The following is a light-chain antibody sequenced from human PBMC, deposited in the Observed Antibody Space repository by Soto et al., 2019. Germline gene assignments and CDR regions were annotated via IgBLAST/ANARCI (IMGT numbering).Light chain of an antibody. J-gene: IGKJ4*01. CDR2: GAS. CDR1: HSVRSN. CDR3: QQYNNWPLT. V-gene: IGKV3-15*01. Sequence: EIVMTQSPATLSVSPGERATRSCRASHSVRSNLAWYQQKPGQAPRLLIYGASTRATGIPARFSGSGYGTEFTLTISSLLSEDFAVYYCQQYNNWPLTFGGGTKVEIK.